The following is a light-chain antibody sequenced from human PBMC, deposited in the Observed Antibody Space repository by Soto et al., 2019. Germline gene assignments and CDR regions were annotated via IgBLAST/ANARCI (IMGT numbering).Light chain of an antibody. CDR1: QGIGNY. J-gene: IGKJ1*01. CDR3: QKYNSAPRT. V-gene: IGKV1-27*01. CDR2: AAS. Sequence: DIQMTQSPSSLSAAVGDRVPITCRASQGIGNYLAWYQQKPGKVPKLLIYAASTLQSGVPSRFSGSGSGTDFTLTISILQPEDVATYYCQKYNSAPRTFGQGTKVEIK.